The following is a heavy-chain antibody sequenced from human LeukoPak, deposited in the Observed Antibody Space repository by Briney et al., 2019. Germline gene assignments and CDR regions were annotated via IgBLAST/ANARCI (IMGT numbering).Heavy chain of an antibody. CDR1: GFTFSSYA. J-gene: IGHJ4*02. CDR2: ISGSGGST. CDR3: AKDLCSGSSCYPGVDY. D-gene: IGHD2-15*01. V-gene: IGHV3-23*01. Sequence: GGSLRLSCAASGFTFSSYAMSWVRQAPGKGLEWVSAISGSGGSTYYADSVKGRFTISRDNSKNTLYLQMNSLRAEDTAVYYCAKDLCSGSSCYPGVDYWGQGTLVTVSS.